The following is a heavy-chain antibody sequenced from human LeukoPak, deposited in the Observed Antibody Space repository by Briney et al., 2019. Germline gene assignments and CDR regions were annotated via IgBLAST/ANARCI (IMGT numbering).Heavy chain of an antibody. D-gene: IGHD2-21*02. J-gene: IGHJ6*03. CDR1: GFTFSSYG. Sequence: GGSLRLSCAASGFTFSSYGMNWVRQAPGKGLEWVSSISSSSYYIYYADSVKGRFTISRDNAKNSLYLQMNSLRAEDTAVYYCARAICGGDCYYYYYYYMDVWGKGTTVTVSS. CDR3: ARAICGGDCYYYYYYYMDV. CDR2: ISSSSYYI. V-gene: IGHV3-21*01.